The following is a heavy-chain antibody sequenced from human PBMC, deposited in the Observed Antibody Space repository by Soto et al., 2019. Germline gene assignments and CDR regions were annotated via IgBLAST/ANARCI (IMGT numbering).Heavy chain of an antibody. Sequence: SETLSLTCAVYGGSFSGYYWSWIRQPPGKGLEWIGEINHSGSTNYNPSLKSRVTISVDTSKNQFSLKLSSVTAADTAVYYCARGRGYSYGYVGFFKQWGQGTLVTVSS. D-gene: IGHD5-18*01. CDR1: GGSFSGYY. CDR2: INHSGST. CDR3: ARGRGYSYGYVGFFKQ. J-gene: IGHJ4*02. V-gene: IGHV4-34*01.